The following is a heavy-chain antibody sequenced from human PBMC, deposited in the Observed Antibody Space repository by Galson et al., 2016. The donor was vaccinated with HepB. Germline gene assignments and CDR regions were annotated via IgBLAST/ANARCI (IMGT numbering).Heavy chain of an antibody. V-gene: IGHV1-18*01. CDR1: GYTFANYG. CDR3: ARDFEYYSESSALGDY. CDR2: IRAYNGNT. D-gene: IGHD3-22*01. J-gene: IGHJ4*02. Sequence: SVKVSCKASGYTFANYGISWVRQAPGQGLEWMGWIRAYNGNTNYPQKLRGRITMTTDTSTSTAYMELRSLKSDDTAVYYCARDFEYYSESSALGDYWGQGTLVPVSS.